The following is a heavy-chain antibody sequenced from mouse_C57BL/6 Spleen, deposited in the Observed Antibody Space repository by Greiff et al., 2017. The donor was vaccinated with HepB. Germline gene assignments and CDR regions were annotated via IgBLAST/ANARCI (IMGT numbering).Heavy chain of an antibody. Sequence: VQLQQSGTELVKPGASVKLSCKASGYTFTSYWMHWVKQRPGQGLEWIGNINPSNGGTNYNEKFKSKATLTVDKSSSTAYMQLSSLTSEDSAVYYCARDNDGYYYAMDYWGQGTSVTVSS. J-gene: IGHJ4*01. D-gene: IGHD2-3*01. V-gene: IGHV1-53*01. CDR3: ARDNDGYYYAMDY. CDR2: INPSNGGT. CDR1: GYTFTSYW.